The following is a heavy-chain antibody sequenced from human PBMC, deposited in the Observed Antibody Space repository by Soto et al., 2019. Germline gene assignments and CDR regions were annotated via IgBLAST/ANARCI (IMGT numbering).Heavy chain of an antibody. V-gene: IGHV4-59*08. CDR3: AGRWRPQYYDIFTWYEGYFDL. Sequence: SETLSLTCTVSGGSISSYYWSWIRQPPGKGLEWIGYIYYSGSTNYNPSLKSRVTISVDTSKNQFSLKLSSVTAADTAVYYCAGRWRPQYYDIFTWYEGYFDLWGRCTLVTVSS. J-gene: IGHJ2*01. CDR2: IYYSGST. CDR1: GGSISSYY. D-gene: IGHD3-9*01.